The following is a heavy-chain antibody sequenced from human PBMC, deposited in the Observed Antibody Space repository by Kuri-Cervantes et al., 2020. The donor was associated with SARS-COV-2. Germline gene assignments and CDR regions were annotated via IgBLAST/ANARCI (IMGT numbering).Heavy chain of an antibody. CDR3: ARVPRSSSQTY. Sequence: GESLKISCAASGFTFSSYSMSWVRQAPGKGLEWVANIKQDGSEKYYVDSVKGRFTISRDNAKNSLYLQMNSLRAEDTAVYYCARVPRSSSQTYWGQGTLVTVSS. V-gene: IGHV3-7*01. CDR2: IKQDGSEK. CDR1: GFTFSSYS. D-gene: IGHD6-6*01. J-gene: IGHJ4*02.